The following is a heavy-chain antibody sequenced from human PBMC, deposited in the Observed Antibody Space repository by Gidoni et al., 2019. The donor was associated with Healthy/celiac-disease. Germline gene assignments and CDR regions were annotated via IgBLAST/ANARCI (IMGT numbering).Heavy chain of an antibody. CDR1: GYSISSGYY. Sequence: QVQLKESGPGLVKPSETLSLTCAVAGYSISSGYYWGWIRQPPGKGLEWIGSIYHSGSTYFNPSLKSRVTISVDTSKNQFSLKLSSVTAADTAVYYCARDVGEWLATYWYFDLWGRGTLVTVSS. J-gene: IGHJ2*01. CDR2: IYHSGST. D-gene: IGHD6-19*01. V-gene: IGHV4-38-2*02. CDR3: ARDVGEWLATYWYFDL.